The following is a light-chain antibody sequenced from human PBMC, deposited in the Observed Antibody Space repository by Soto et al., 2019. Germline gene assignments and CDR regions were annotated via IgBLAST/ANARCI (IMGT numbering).Light chain of an antibody. Sequence: VMTHSPPTLSVSPCECVTLSCSANQGIGYTLAYYQQKPDQAARLLIYGTATRAASSPDRISGSGSGTDVTLIISRLEPEDVAVYYCQQYGSSRTFGQGTRVEIK. CDR1: QGIGYT. CDR2: GTA. V-gene: IGKV3-20*01. CDR3: QQYGSSRT. J-gene: IGKJ5*01.